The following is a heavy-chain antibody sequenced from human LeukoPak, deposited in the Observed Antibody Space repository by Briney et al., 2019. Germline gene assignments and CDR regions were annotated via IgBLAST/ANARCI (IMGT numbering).Heavy chain of an antibody. Sequence: SGKVSCKASGGTFSSYAISWVRQAPGQGLEWMGRIIPILGIANYAQKVQGRVTITADKSTSTAYMELSSLRFEDTGVYYCARHLTRGWAPSNWGQGTLVTVSS. V-gene: IGHV1-69*04. CDR2: IIPILGIA. J-gene: IGHJ4*02. D-gene: IGHD1-26*01. CDR1: GGTFSSYA. CDR3: ARHLTRGWAPSN.